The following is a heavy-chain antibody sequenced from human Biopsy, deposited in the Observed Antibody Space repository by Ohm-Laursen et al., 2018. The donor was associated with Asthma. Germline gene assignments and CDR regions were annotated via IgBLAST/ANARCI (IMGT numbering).Heavy chain of an antibody. CDR2: FYHCGST. Sequence: TLPLTCAVSGGSISSGGYSWSWIRQPPGKGLEWIGYFYHCGSTYYNPSLKSRVTISVDRSKNQFSLKLSSVTAADTAVYYCARVKDGYNFDYWGQGTLVTVSS. D-gene: IGHD5-24*01. CDR1: GGSISSGGYS. V-gene: IGHV4-30-2*01. CDR3: ARVKDGYNFDY. J-gene: IGHJ4*02.